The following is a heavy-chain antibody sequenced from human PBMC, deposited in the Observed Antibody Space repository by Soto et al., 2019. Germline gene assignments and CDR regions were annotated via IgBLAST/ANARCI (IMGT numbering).Heavy chain of an antibody. CDR3: VKDESINWYSGHFRQ. CDR2: INWNSGSI. D-gene: IGHD6-13*01. CDR1: GFTFDDYA. J-gene: IGHJ1*01. V-gene: IGHV3-9*01. Sequence: EVQLVESGGGLVQPGRSLRLSCAASGFTFDDYAMHWVRQVQGKGLEWVSGINWNSGSIGYGDSVKGRFAISRDNDKNSLHLQMNSLSAEDTAFYYCVKDESINWYSGHFRQWGKGTLVTVSS.